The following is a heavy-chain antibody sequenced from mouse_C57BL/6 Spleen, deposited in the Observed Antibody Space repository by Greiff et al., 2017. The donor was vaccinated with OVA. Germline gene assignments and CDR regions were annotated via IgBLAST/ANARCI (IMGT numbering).Heavy chain of an antibody. V-gene: IGHV1-50*01. CDR1: GYTFTSYW. D-gene: IGHD1-1*01. CDR3: ARDYGSRYWYFDV. CDR2: IDPSDSYT. J-gene: IGHJ1*03. Sequence: VQLQQPGAELVKPGASVKLSCKASGYTFTSYWMQWVKQRPGQGLEWIGEIDPSDSYTNYNQKFKGKATLTVDTSSSTAYMQLSSLTSEVSAVYYCARDYGSRYWYFDVWGTGTTVTVSS.